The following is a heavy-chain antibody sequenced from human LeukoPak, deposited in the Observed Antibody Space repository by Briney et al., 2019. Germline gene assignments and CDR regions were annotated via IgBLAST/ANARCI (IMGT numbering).Heavy chain of an antibody. CDR3: VSIFDILTGLQEGFDY. CDR1: GFTFSSYW. Sequence: PGGSLRLSCAASGFTFSSYWMSWVRQAPGKGLEWVANIKKDGSEKYYVDSVKGRFTISRDNAKNSLYLQMNSLRAEDTGFYYCVSIFDILTGLQEGFDYWGQGTLVTVSS. D-gene: IGHD3-9*01. CDR2: IKKDGSEK. V-gene: IGHV3-7*03. J-gene: IGHJ4*02.